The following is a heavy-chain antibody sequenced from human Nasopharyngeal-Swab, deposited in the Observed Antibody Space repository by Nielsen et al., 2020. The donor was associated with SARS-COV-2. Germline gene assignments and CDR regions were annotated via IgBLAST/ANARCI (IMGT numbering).Heavy chain of an antibody. CDR1: GFTFSSYA. Sequence: GESLKISCAASGFTFSSYAMSWVRQAPGKGLEWVSVIYSGGSTYYADSVKGRFTISRDNSKNTLYLQMNSLRAGDTAVYYCARDLYRQQWPLYNYYGMDVWGQGTTVTVSS. V-gene: IGHV3-53*01. CDR2: IYSGGST. CDR3: ARDLYRQQWPLYNYYGMDV. D-gene: IGHD6-19*01. J-gene: IGHJ6*02.